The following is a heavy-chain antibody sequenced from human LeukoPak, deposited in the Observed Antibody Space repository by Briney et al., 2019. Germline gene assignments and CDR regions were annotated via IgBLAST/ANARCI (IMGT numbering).Heavy chain of an antibody. CDR1: GFTFSSYG. J-gene: IGHJ6*03. D-gene: IGHD5/OR15-5a*01. CDR3: AKDQGLPGYYYYMGV. CDR2: IRYDGSNK. Sequence: GGSLRLSCAASGFTFSSYGMHWVRQAPGKGLEWVAFIRYDGSNKYYADSVKGRFTISRDNSKNTLYLQMNSLRAEDTAVYYCAKDQGLPGYYYYMGVWGKGTTVTVSS. V-gene: IGHV3-30*02.